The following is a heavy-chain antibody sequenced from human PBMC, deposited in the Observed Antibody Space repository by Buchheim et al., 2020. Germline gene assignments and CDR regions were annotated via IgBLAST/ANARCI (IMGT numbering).Heavy chain of an antibody. CDR2: IYYSGST. Sequence: QVQLQESGPGLVKPSETLSLTCTVSGGSISSYYWSWIRQPPGKGLEWIGYIYYSGSTNYNPSLKSRVTISVDTSKNQFSLKLSSVTAADTAVYYCARTVYYYDSSGFLYYFDYRGQGTL. CDR3: ARTVYYYDSSGFLYYFDY. D-gene: IGHD3-22*01. V-gene: IGHV4-59*01. J-gene: IGHJ4*02. CDR1: GGSISSYY.